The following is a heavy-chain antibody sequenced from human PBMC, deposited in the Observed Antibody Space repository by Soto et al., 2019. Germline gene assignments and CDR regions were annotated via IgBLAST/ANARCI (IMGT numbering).Heavy chain of an antibody. D-gene: IGHD1-1*01. CDR1: GLTISNNA. J-gene: IGHJ4*02. Sequence: XGSLRLSCAGAGLTISNNARYWVRQAPGKGLEWVSAISDRGDTTHYADSVKGRFTISRDTSKNTLYLQLNTLRGDDTAVYYCAKDKPGTTSFDYWGQGTLVTVSS. V-gene: IGHV3-23*01. CDR2: ISDRGDTT. CDR3: AKDKPGTTSFDY.